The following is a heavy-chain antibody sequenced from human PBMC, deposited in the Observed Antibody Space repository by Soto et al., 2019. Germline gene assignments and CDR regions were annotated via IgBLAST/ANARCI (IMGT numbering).Heavy chain of an antibody. D-gene: IGHD6-13*01. V-gene: IGHV3-74*01. CDR1: GFTFSTYW. CDR3: ATGYSSNYSYTLGF. CDR2: ISSDGSST. Sequence: EVQLVESGGGLVQPGGSLRLSCAASGFTFSTYWMHWVRQAPGKGLVWVSRISSDGSSTTYADAVKGRFTISRDNAKNTLYLQMNSLRAEDTAVYYCATGYSSNYSYTLGFWGQGTLVTVSS. J-gene: IGHJ4*02.